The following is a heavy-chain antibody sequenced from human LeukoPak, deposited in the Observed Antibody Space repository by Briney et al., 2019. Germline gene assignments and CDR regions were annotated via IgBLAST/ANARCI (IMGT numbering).Heavy chain of an antibody. CDR2: INPNSGGT. CDR1: GYTFTGYY. J-gene: IGHJ4*02. CDR3: AREGQQLVEGSFDY. Sequence: ASVKVCCKASGYTFTGYYMHWVRQAPGQGLEWMGWINPNSGGTNYAQKFQGRVTATRDTSISTAYMELSRLRSDDTAVYYCAREGQQLVEGSFDYWGQGTLLTVSS. D-gene: IGHD6-13*01. V-gene: IGHV1-2*02.